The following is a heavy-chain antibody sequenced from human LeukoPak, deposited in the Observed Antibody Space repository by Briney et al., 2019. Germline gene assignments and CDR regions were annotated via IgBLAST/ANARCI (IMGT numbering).Heavy chain of an antibody. J-gene: IGHJ5*02. Sequence: PGGSLRLSCGASGFAFSSYWVTWLRQAPGKGLEFVANLEPAGSATYYADSEKGRFAISRDNTKNWLYLQMNSLTAEDSAVYHCGRFGYVSAVDPWGQGALVTVSS. CDR3: GRFGYVSAVDP. CDR2: LEPAGSAT. V-gene: IGHV3-7*01. D-gene: IGHD2-15*01. CDR1: GFAFSSYW.